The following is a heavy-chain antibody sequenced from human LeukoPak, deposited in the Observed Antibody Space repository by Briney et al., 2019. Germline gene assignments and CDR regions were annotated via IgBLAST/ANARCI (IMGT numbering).Heavy chain of an antibody. V-gene: IGHV3-64*01. CDR2: ISTNGVGT. CDR3: ARYGSGSCYDY. J-gene: IGHJ4*02. Sequence: PGGSLRLSCAASGFTFSTYAMHWVRQAPGKGLEYVSAISTNGVGTYYANSVKGRFIIPRDNSKNTLYLQMGSLRAEDMAVYYCARYGSGSCYDYWGQGTLVTVSS. D-gene: IGHD3-10*01. CDR1: GFTFSTYA.